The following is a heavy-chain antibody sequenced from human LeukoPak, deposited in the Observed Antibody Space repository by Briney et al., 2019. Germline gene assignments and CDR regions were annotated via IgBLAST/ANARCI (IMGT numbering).Heavy chain of an antibody. CDR3: ARDFDFSGYSYGHYYGMDV. V-gene: IGHV3-53*01. D-gene: IGHD5-18*01. Sequence: GGSLRLSCAASGFTVSRNYMSWVRQAPGKGLEWVSVIYSGGSTYYADSVKGRFTIYRDNSKNTLYLQMNSLRAEDTAVYYCARDFDFSGYSYGHYYGMDVWGQGTTVTVSS. CDR2: IYSGGST. CDR1: GFTVSRNY. J-gene: IGHJ6*02.